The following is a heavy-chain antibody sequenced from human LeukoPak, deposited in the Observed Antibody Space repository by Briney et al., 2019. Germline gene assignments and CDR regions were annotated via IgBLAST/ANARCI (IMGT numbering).Heavy chain of an antibody. CDR3: ARRPRIAAAGTPYYYGMDV. CDR2: INHSGST. J-gene: IGHJ6*02. D-gene: IGHD6-13*01. V-gene: IGHV4-34*01. CDR1: GGSFSGYY. Sequence: SETLSLTCAVYGGSFSGYYWSWIRQPPGKGLEWIGEINHSGSTNYNPSPKSRVTISVDTSKNQFSLKLSSVTAADTAVYYCARRPRIAAAGTPYYYGMDVWGQGTTVTVSS.